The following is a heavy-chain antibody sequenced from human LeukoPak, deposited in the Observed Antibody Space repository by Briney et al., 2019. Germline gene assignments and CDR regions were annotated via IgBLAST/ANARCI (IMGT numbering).Heavy chain of an antibody. CDR2: ISPSGHSI. D-gene: IGHD5-12*01. CDR3: AKERRYTDFDLDS. CDR1: GFTFSSYA. Sequence: GGSLRLSCAASGFTFSSYAMSWVRQVPGKGLEWVSAISPSGHSISYADSVKGRFTISRDNSRNTLYLQMNNLRAEDTAVYYCAKERRYTDFDLDSWGQGILVTVSS. V-gene: IGHV3-23*01. J-gene: IGHJ4*02.